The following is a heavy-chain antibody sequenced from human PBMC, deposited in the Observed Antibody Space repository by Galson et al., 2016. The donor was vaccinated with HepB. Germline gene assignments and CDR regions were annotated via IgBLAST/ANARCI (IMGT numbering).Heavy chain of an antibody. Sequence: SVKVSCKASGYTFTGHYMHWVRQAPGQGLEWMGWINPNGGGTNYAHNFQGRVTMTRDKSLSTAYMELSRLRSDDTAVYYCARDANFNVVSAEILDGMDVWGQGTTGIVS. V-gene: IGHV1-2*07. D-gene: IGHD2-2*01. CDR1: GYTFTGHY. CDR2: INPNGGGT. J-gene: IGHJ6*02. CDR3: ARDANFNVVSAEILDGMDV.